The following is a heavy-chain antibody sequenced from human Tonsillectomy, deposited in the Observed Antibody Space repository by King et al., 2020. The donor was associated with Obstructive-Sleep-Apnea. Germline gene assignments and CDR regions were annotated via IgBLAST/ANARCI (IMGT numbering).Heavy chain of an antibody. V-gene: IGHV3-30*18. D-gene: IGHD6-19*01. CDR3: AKEGGEQWLVLDWFDP. J-gene: IGHJ5*02. CDR2: ISYDGSNK. CDR1: GFTFSSYG. Sequence: QLVQSGGGVVQPGRSLRLSCAASGFTFSSYGMHWVRQAPGKGLEWVAVISYDGSNKYYADSVKGRFTISRDNSKNTLYLQMNSLRAEDTAVYYCAKEGGEQWLVLDWFDPWGQGTLVTVSS.